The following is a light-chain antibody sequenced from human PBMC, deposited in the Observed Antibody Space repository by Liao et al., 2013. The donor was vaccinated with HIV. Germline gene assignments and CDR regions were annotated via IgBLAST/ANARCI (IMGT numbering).Light chain of an antibody. CDR3: QSADTTVSVAI. CDR1: VLPKQF. Sequence: SYELTQPPSVSVSPGQTARITCSGDVLPKQFAHWYQQKPGRAPVLVIFRDSERPSGIPERFSGSSSGTTVTLTISGVQAEDEADYFCQSADTTVSVAIFGGGTKLTVL. CDR2: RDS. J-gene: IGLJ2*01. V-gene: IGLV3-25*03.